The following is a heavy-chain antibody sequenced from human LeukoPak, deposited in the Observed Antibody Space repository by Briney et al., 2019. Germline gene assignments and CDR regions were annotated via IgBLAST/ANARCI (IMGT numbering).Heavy chain of an antibody. V-gene: IGHV4-34*01. D-gene: IGHD2-2*03. J-gene: IGHJ5*02. Sequence: SETLSLTCAVYGGSFSGYYWSWIRQPPGKGLEWIGEINRSGSTNYNPSLKSRVTISVDTSKNQFSLKLSSVTAADTAVYYCARDGYCSSTSCYINWFDPWGQGTLVTVSS. CDR3: ARDGYCSSTSCYINWFDP. CDR2: INRSGST. CDR1: GGSFSGYY.